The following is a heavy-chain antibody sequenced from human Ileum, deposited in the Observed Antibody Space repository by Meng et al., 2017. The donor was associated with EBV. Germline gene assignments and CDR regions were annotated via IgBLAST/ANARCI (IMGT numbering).Heavy chain of an antibody. CDR2: IYHSGST. J-gene: IGHJ4*02. D-gene: IGHD6-19*01. Sequence: QVELRESGPGLGKPSGTLSLTCAVSGGSISSSNWWSWVRQPPGKGLEWIGEIYHSGSTTYNPSLKSRVTMSVDKSKNQFSLNLSSVTAADTAVYYCARVGQWLPIDYWGQGTLVTVAS. CDR1: GGSISSSNW. V-gene: IGHV4-4*02. CDR3: ARVGQWLPIDY.